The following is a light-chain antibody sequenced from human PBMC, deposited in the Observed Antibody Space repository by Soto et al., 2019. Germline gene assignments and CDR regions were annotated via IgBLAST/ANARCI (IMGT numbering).Light chain of an antibody. J-gene: IGKJ4*01. CDR1: LPISNK. V-gene: IGKV3-15*01. Sequence: DIVLTQSPGTLSVSPGERATLSCRASLPISNKLAWYQQRPGQSLRLLIYGASARAHGVPARFSGSGSGTEFTLTISRLEPEDFAVYYCQHCQPYGDSPPLTFGGGTKVEIK. CDR2: GAS. CDR3: QHCQPYGDSPPLT.